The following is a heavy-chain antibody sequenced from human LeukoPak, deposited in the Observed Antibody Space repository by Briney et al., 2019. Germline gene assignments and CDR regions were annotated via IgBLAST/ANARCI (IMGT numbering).Heavy chain of an antibody. J-gene: IGHJ4*02. D-gene: IGHD3-3*01. V-gene: IGHV3-7*01. CDR2: IKQDGSEK. CDR1: GFTFSNYW. CDR3: AREYAVIIPVFDY. Sequence: GGSLRLSCAASGFTFSNYWMNWVRQAPGRGLEWVANIKQDGSEKYYVDSVKGRFTISRDNAKNSLYLQMNSLRAEDTAVYYCAREYAVIIPVFDYWGQGTLVTVSS.